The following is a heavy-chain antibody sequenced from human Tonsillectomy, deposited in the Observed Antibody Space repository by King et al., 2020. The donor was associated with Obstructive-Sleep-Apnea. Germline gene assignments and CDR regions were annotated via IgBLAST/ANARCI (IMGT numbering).Heavy chain of an antibody. CDR2: ISWNSGSI. CDR1: GFTFDDYA. CDR3: AKDIKYYYDSSGYPRSFDI. D-gene: IGHD3-22*01. Sequence: GQLVQSGGGLVQPGRSLRLSCVASGFTFDDYAMHWVRLAPGKGLEWVSRISWNSGSIGYADSVKGRFTISRDNAKNSLYLQMNSLRAEDTALYYCAKDIKYYYDSSGYPRSFDIWGQGTMVTVSS. V-gene: IGHV3-9*01. J-gene: IGHJ3*02.